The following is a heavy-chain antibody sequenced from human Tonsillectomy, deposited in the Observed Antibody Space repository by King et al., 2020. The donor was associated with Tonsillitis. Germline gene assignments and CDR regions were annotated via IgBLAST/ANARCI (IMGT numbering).Heavy chain of an antibody. D-gene: IGHD2-2*01. CDR2: ISGSGDST. Sequence: VQLVESGGGLVQPGGSLRLSCAASGFSFSTYAMTWVRQAPGKGLEWVSGISGSGDSTYYADSVKGRFTISRDNSKNTLYLQMNSLKAEDTALYYCATDIVAVPAARNYFDYWGQGTLVTVSS. V-gene: IGHV3-23*04. CDR1: GFSFSTYA. J-gene: IGHJ4*02. CDR3: ATDIVAVPAARNYFDY.